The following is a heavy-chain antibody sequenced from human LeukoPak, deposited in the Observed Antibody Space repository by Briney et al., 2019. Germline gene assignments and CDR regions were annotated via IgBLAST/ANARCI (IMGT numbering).Heavy chain of an antibody. CDR3: AAFSGSYYIQDY. CDR2: ISASGGST. Sequence: GGSLRLSCAASGFTFSSSAMSWVRQVPGKGLEWVSGISASGGSTSYADSVKGRFTISRDNSKNTLYLQMSSLRAEDTAVYYCAAFSGSYYIQDYWGQGTLVTVSS. CDR1: GFTFSSSA. D-gene: IGHD1-26*01. J-gene: IGHJ4*02. V-gene: IGHV3-23*01.